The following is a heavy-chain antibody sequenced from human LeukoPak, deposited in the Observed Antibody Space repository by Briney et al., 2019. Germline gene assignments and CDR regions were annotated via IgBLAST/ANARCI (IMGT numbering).Heavy chain of an antibody. V-gene: IGHV3-23*01. J-gene: IGHJ4*02. CDR2: LTGSGST. CDR3: AREAPMVRGVIAYYFDY. CDR1: GFAFSSFA. D-gene: IGHD3-10*01. Sequence: GGSLRLSCVASGFAFSSFAMSWVRQAPGKGLEWVSGLTGSGSTYHADSVKGRFTISRDNSKNTLSLQMNSLRAEDTAVYYCAREAPMVRGVIAYYFDYWGQGTLVTVSS.